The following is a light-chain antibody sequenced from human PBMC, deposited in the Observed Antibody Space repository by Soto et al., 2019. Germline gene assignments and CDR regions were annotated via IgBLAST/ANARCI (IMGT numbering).Light chain of an antibody. V-gene: IGKV3-20*01. CDR2: GAS. CDR3: QQYGSSPPT. J-gene: IGKJ1*01. Sequence: EIVLTQSPGTLYLSPGERATLSCRASQSVSTNYLAWYQRKPGQAPRLLIYGASSRATDIPNRFSGSGSGTDFTLTITRLKAEDFAVYYCQQYGSSPPTFGQGTQVEIK. CDR1: QSVSTNY.